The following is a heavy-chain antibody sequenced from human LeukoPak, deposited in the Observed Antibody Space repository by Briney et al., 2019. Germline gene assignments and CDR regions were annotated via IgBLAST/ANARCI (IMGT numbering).Heavy chain of an antibody. CDR1: GYTFTSYD. J-gene: IGHJ6*03. CDR3: ARGPINGYYYYYMDV. CDR2: MNPNSGNT. V-gene: IGHV1-8*03. Sequence: ASVKVSCKASGYTFTSYDINWVRQATGQGLEWMGWMNPNSGNTGYAQKFQGRVTITRNTSISTAYMELSSLRSEDTAVYYCARGPINGYYYYYMDVWGKGTTVTVSS.